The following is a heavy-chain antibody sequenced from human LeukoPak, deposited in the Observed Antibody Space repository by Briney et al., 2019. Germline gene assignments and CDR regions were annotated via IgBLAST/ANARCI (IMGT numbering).Heavy chain of an antibody. V-gene: IGHV4-34*01. CDR2: FNHNWGA. CDR3: ARSTMVRGERLGKIDY. Sequence: SETLSLTCAVYSGSFSGYYWTWFRQPPGKGLEWIGEFNHNWGAKYNPSLKSRVTIFVDTSKNHFSLKLISVTAADTAVYFCARSTMVRGERLGKIDYWGQGTLVTVSS. D-gene: IGHD3-10*01. J-gene: IGHJ4*02. CDR1: SGSFSGYY.